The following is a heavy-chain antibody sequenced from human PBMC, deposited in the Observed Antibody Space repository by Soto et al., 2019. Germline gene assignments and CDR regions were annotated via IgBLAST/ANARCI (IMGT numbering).Heavy chain of an antibody. V-gene: IGHV3-23*01. CDR3: GKLYGYCSGGSCYHCDY. Sequence: EVQLLESGGGLVQPGGSLRLSCAASGFTFSSYAMSWVRQAPGKGLEWVSAISGSGGRTYYADSVKGRFTISRDNSKNTLYLQMNSLRAEDTGVYYCGKLYGYCSGGSCYHCDYWGQGTLVTVSS. CDR2: ISGSGGRT. J-gene: IGHJ4*02. D-gene: IGHD2-15*01. CDR1: GFTFSSYA.